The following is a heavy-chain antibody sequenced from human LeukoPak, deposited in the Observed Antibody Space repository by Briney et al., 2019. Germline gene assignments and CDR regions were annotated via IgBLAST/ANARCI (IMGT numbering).Heavy chain of an antibody. CDR2: INHSGST. Sequence: SETLSLTCAVYGGSFSGYYWSWIRQPPGKGLEWIGEINHSGSTNYNPSLKSRVTISVDTSKNQFSLKLSSVTAADTAVYYCARLVIAARRRFDYWGQGTLVTVSS. CDR3: ARLVIAARRRFDY. J-gene: IGHJ4*02. V-gene: IGHV4-34*01. CDR1: GGSFSGYY. D-gene: IGHD6-6*01.